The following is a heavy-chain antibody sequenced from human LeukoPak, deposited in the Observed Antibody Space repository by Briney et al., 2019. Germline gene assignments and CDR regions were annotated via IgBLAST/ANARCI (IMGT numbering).Heavy chain of an antibody. CDR1: GGSFSSYY. D-gene: IGHD1-1*01. Sequence: SETLSLTCTVSGGSFSSYYWSWIRQPPGKGLEWIGYIYYSGSTNYNPSLKSRVTTSVDTSKNQFSLKLSSVTAADTAVYYCARQTTYYNDAFDIWGQGKMVTVSS. CDR3: ARQTTYYNDAFDI. J-gene: IGHJ3*02. V-gene: IGHV4-59*08. CDR2: IYYSGST.